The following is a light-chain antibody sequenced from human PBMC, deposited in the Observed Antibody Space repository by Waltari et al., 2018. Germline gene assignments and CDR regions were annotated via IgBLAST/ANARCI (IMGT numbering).Light chain of an antibody. V-gene: IGKV3-20*01. CDR1: QSVGRT. J-gene: IGKJ1*01. Sequence: EIVLTQSPGTLSLSPGERATISCRTSQSVGRTLAWYQQKHGQAPSLLIYGASIRATGIPDRFSGSGSATDFSLTISRLEPEDFAVYYCQHYVRLPVTFGQGTKVEIK. CDR2: GAS. CDR3: QHYVRLPVT.